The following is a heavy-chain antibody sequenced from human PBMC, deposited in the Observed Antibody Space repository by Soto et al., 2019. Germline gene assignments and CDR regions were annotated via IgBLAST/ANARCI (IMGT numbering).Heavy chain of an antibody. J-gene: IGHJ5*02. V-gene: IGHV1-2*02. CDR1: GYTFTDYF. Sequence: ASVKVSCKASGYTFTDYFIHWVRQAPGQGFEWMGWINPNSRGTNYAQKFQGRVTMTRDTSNSTAYMELRGLTSDDTAVYYCARVTLKAGNWFDQWGQGTLVTVSS. CDR2: INPNSRGT. CDR3: ARVTLKAGNWFDQ.